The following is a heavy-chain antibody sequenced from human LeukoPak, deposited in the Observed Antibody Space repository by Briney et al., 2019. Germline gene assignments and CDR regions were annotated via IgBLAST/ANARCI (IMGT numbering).Heavy chain of an antibody. V-gene: IGHV3-7*03. CDR2: IKEDGREK. CDR3: AKGGVWWEPQRLDY. J-gene: IGHJ4*02. CDR1: GFTFSSHW. Sequence: PGGSLRLSCAASGFTFSSHWMSWVRQAPRKGLEGLANIKEDGREKYYVDAVKGRFTISRDNSKNTLYLQMNSLRAEDTAVYFCAKGGVWWEPQRLDYWGQGTLVTVSS. D-gene: IGHD1-26*01.